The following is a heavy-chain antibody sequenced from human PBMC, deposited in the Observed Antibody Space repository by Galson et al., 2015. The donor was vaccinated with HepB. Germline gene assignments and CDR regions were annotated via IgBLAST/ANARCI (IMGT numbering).Heavy chain of an antibody. CDR2: IDWDDDK. CDR1: GFSLSTSGMC. CDR3: ARILSAAGGPQYYFDY. V-gene: IGHV2-70*11. D-gene: IGHD6-13*01. J-gene: IGHJ4*02. Sequence: PALVKPTQTLTLTCTFSGFSLSTSGMCVSWIRQPPGKALEWLARIDWDDDKYYSTSLKTRLTISKDTSKNQVVLTMTNMDPVDTATYYCARILSAAGGPQYYFDYWGQGTLVTVSS.